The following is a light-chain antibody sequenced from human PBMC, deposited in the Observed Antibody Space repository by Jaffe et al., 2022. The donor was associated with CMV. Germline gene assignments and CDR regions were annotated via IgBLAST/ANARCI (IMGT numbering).Light chain of an antibody. V-gene: IGKV3-20*01. J-gene: IGKJ2*01. CDR3: QQYGTSPVT. CDR2: RAS. Sequence: EIVLTQSPGTLSLSPGERATLSCRASQSVRSSYIAWFQQKPGQAPRLLIFRASSRATGIPDRFSGSGSGTDFTLTITRLEPEDFAVYHCQQYGTSPVTFGQGTKLEIK. CDR1: QSVRSSY.